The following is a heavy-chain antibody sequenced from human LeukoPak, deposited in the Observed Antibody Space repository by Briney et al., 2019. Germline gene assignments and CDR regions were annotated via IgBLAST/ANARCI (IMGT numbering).Heavy chain of an antibody. V-gene: IGHV3-30-3*01. D-gene: IGHD6-13*01. CDR3: ARDRSISAAGDTY. CDR2: LSYDGSNV. Sequence: PGGSVRLSCAASGFTFRSYSMHWVRQAPGQGLEWAATLSYDGSNVYYADSVKGRFTISRDNAKNTLSLQMNSLRAEDTAVYYCARDRSISAAGDTYWGQGTLVTVSS. CDR1: GFTFRSYS. J-gene: IGHJ4*02.